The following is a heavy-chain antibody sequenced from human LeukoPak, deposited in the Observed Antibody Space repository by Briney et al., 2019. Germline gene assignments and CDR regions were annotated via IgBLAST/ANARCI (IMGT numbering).Heavy chain of an antibody. Sequence: SETLSLTCTVSGGSISSYYWSWIRQPPGKGLEWIGYIYTSGSTNYNPSLKSRVTISVDTPKNQFSLKLSSVTAADTAVYYCARQGGYYDSSGYYGLLFDYWGQGTLVTVSS. J-gene: IGHJ4*02. D-gene: IGHD3-22*01. CDR2: IYTSGST. V-gene: IGHV4-4*09. CDR1: GGSISSYY. CDR3: ARQGGYYDSSGYYGLLFDY.